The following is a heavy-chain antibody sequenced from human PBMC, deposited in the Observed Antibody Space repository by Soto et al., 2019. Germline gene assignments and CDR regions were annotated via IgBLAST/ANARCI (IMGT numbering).Heavy chain of an antibody. V-gene: IGHV4-39*01. J-gene: IGHJ4*02. CDR3: ARHVGNSPPGS. D-gene: IGHD1-26*01. CDR1: GCSISSSNYH. CDR2: MYYSVSA. Sequence: QLQLQESGPGLVKPSETLSLTCTVSGCSISSSNYHWGWIRQPPGKGLEWIVSMYYSVSAYYNPSLKSRVTIAVDTSKNQFSLKLTSVAAADTAVYHCARHVGNSPPGSWGPGTLVPVSS.